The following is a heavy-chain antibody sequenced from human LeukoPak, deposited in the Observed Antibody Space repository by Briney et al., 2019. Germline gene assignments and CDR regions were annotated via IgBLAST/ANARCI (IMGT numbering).Heavy chain of an antibody. CDR3: ARDADSPGSLIDY. CDR2: GSSDGSTT. V-gene: IGHV3-74*01. CDR1: GFTFSTYW. D-gene: IGHD3-22*01. J-gene: IGHJ4*02. Sequence: GGSLRLSCAASGFTFSTYWMQWVRQAPGKGLEWVSRGSSDGSTTTYADSVKGRFTISRDNGKNTLYLQMNSLRAEDTAVYYCARDADSPGSLIDYWGQGTLVTVSS.